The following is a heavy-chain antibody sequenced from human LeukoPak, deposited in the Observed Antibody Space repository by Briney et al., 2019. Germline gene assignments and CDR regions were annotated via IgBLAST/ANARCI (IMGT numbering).Heavy chain of an antibody. V-gene: IGHV3-11*01. Sequence: GGSLRLSCAASGLTLSDCYMSWIRQAPGKGLECVAYIYPGGGVIYYAGSVKGRFTIFRDNTKNSLYLQMSSLRAEDTAVFYCARDQYDTWSRRGNFDSWGQGTLVIVSS. CDR3: ARDQYDTWSRRGNFDS. CDR2: IYPGGGVI. J-gene: IGHJ4*02. CDR1: GLTLSDCY. D-gene: IGHD3-3*01.